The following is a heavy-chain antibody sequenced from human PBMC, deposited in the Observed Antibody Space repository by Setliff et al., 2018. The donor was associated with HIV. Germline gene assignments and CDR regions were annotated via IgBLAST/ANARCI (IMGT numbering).Heavy chain of an antibody. Sequence: GGSLRLSCAASGFTFSNSGIHWVRQAPGKGLEWVAFIRYDGIIEHYRDSVRGRFTISRDNSKNTVYLQMNSLRAEDTAVYYCAKNLYRSGWSPLDYWGQGTLVTVSS. V-gene: IGHV3-30*02. CDR1: GFTFSNSG. CDR2: IRYDGIIE. J-gene: IGHJ4*02. D-gene: IGHD6-13*01. CDR3: AKNLYRSGWSPLDY.